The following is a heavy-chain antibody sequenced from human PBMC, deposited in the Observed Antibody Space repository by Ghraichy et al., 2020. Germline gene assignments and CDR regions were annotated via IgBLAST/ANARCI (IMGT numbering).Heavy chain of an antibody. CDR3: AKNQGRGVTSHYYYAMDV. CDR1: GFTFSSHA. D-gene: IGHD3-10*01. CDR2: MSGSGIST. V-gene: IGHV3-23*01. Sequence: GESLNISCAASGFTFSSHAMSWVRQAPGKGLEWVSEMSGSGISTYYADSVKGRFTISREDSKNTLFLQMNSLRDDDTAVYYCAKNQGRGVTSHYYYAMDVWGQGTTVTVS. J-gene: IGHJ6*02.